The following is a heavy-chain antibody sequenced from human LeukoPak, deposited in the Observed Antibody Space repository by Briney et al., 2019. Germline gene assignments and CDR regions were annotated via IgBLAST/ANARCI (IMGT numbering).Heavy chain of an antibody. CDR3: ATSRVVVVAAAGRGGMDV. Sequence: SVTVSCKASGGTFSSYAISWVRQAPGQGLEWMGGIIPIFGTANYAQKFQGRVTIAADESTSTAYMELSSLRSEDTAVYYCATSRVVVVAAAGRGGMDVWGQGTTVTVSS. J-gene: IGHJ6*02. D-gene: IGHD2-15*01. CDR2: IIPIFGTA. V-gene: IGHV1-69*13. CDR1: GGTFSSYA.